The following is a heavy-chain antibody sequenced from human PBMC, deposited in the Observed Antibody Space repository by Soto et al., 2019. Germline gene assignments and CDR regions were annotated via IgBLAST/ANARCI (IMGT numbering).Heavy chain of an antibody. CDR2: ISSSSSTI. V-gene: IGHV3-48*02. J-gene: IGHJ6*02. D-gene: IGHD6-19*01. CDR3: ARSEQWLSYYYYGMDV. Sequence: EVQLVESGGGLVQPGGSLRLSCAASGFTFSSYSMNWVRQAPGKGLEWVSYISSSSSTIYYADSVKGRFTISRDNAKNSLYLQMNSLRDEDTAVYYCARSEQWLSYYYYGMDVWCQGTTVTVSS. CDR1: GFTFSSYS.